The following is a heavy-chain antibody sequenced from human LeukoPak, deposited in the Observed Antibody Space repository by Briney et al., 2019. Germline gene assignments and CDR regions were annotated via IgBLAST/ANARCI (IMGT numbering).Heavy chain of an antibody. Sequence: PSEILSLTCTVSGGSISSYYWSWIRQPPGKGLEWIGYIYYSGSTNYNPSLKSRVTISVDTSKNQFSLKLSSVTAADTAVYYCARAGTRPSGYDYWGQGTLVTVSS. CDR2: IYYSGST. CDR3: ARAGTRPSGYDY. CDR1: GGSISSYY. J-gene: IGHJ4*02. D-gene: IGHD3-22*01. V-gene: IGHV4-59*01.